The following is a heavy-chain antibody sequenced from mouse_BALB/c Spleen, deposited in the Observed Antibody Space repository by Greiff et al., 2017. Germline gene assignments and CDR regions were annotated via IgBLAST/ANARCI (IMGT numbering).Heavy chain of an antibody. CDR2: ISSGGSYT. V-gene: IGHV5-6*02. J-gene: IGHJ4*01. CDR1: GFTFSSYG. D-gene: IGHD2-14*01. Sequence: EVKLVESGGDLVKPGGSLKLSCAASGFTFSSYGMSWVRQTPDKRLEWVATISSGGSYTYYPDSVKGRFTISRDSAKNTLYLQMSSLKSEDTAMYYCARQCRYDEGVRAMDYWGQGTSVTVSS. CDR3: ARQCRYDEGVRAMDY.